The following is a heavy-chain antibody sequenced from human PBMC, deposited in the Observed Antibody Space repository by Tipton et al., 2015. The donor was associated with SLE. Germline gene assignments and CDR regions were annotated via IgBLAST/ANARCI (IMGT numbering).Heavy chain of an antibody. J-gene: IGHJ2*01. CDR2: VYHRMST. CDR3: VRDPLRDYIQRKDWYFDL. D-gene: IGHD4-11*01. V-gene: IGHV4-38-2*02. Sequence: TLSLTCAVSGDSITSGYYWGWIRQPPGQGLEWIGSVYHRMSTYYNPSLKRRVTISIDTTKNQFSLKMTSVTAADTAIYYCVRDPLRDYIQRKDWYFDLWGRGTQVTVSS. CDR1: GDSITSGYY.